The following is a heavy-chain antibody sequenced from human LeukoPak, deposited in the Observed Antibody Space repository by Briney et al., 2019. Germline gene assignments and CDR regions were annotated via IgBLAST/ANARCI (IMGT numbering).Heavy chain of an antibody. D-gene: IGHD3-22*01. V-gene: IGHV4-59*01. Sequence: SETLSLTFTVSGGSISSYYWSWIRQPPGKGLEWIGYIYYSGSTNYNPSLKSRVTISVDTSKNQFSLKLSSVTAADTAVYYCARTIYDSSGWTLGRFDYWGQGTLVTVSS. CDR2: IYYSGST. CDR3: ARTIYDSSGWTLGRFDY. J-gene: IGHJ4*02. CDR1: GGSISSYY.